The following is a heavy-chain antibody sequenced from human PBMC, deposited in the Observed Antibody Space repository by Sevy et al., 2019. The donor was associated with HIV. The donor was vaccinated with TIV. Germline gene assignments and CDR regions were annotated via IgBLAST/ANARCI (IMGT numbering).Heavy chain of an antibody. CDR1: GFSFRDYA. CDR3: ARGPYSSGLRFDY. D-gene: IGHD6-19*01. J-gene: IGHJ4*02. Sequence: GGSLRLSCVASGFSFRDYALHWVRQGPGKGLEWVAVVSFDGGNKYYPDSVKGRFTVSRDNLKNTLFLQMDSLRGEDTAVYYCARGPYSSGLRFDYWGQGTLVTVSS. V-gene: IGHV3-30*04. CDR2: VSFDGGNK.